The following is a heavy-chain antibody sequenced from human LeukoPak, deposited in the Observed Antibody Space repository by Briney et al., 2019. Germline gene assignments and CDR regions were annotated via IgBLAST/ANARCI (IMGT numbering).Heavy chain of an antibody. CDR1: GGSISSYY. Sequence: PSETLSLTCTVSGGSISSYYWSWIRQPAGKGLEWIGRIYTSGSTNYNPSLKSRVTMSVDTSKNQFSLKLSSVTAADTAVYYCARQPLYGDHEGWFDPWGQGTLVTVSS. CDR2: IYTSGST. CDR3: ARQPLYGDHEGWFDP. J-gene: IGHJ5*02. V-gene: IGHV4-4*07. D-gene: IGHD4-17*01.